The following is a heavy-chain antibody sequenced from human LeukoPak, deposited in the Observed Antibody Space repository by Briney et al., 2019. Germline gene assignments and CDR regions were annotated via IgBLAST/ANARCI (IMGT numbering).Heavy chain of an antibody. Sequence: GGSLRLSCTASRFTPDGHALHWVRQAPGEGLEWVAGIYWNNGVVDYADSVKGRFTISRDIAKRSVYLQMDSLRTEDTALYYCTSDIQPGGADVWGPGTTVTVAS. V-gene: IGHV3-9*02. J-gene: IGHJ6*02. CDR2: IYWNNGVV. CDR1: RFTPDGHA. D-gene: IGHD3-16*01. CDR3: TSDIQPGGADV.